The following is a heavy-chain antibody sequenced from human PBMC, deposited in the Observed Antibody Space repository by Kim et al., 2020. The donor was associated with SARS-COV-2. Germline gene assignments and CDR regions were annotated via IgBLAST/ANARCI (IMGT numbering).Heavy chain of an antibody. Sequence: GGSLRLSCVASGMTFNIYNMNWVRQSPEKGLEWVAYISSDGGTTYYAGSVRGRFAMSRDNGKNSLFLQMDGLRDEDTALYYCARDGGGDSLGHATTYYFDTWGQGTPVTVSS. CDR1: GMTFNIYN. J-gene: IGHJ5*02. V-gene: IGHV3-48*02. D-gene: IGHD3-16*01. CDR3: ARDGGGDSLGHATTYYFDT. CDR2: ISSDGGTT.